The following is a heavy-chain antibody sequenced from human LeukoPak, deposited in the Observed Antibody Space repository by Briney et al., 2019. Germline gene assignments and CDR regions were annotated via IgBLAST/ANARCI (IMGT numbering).Heavy chain of an antibody. CDR2: IRSKAYGGTT. CDR1: GFTFGDYA. Sequence: PGGSLRLSCTTSGFTFGDYAMSWVRQAPGKGLEWVGFIRSKAYGGTTEYAASVKGRFTISRDDSKTIAYLQMNSLKTEDTAVYYCTRDGSVSYGGYYFDYWGQGTLVTVSS. V-gene: IGHV3-49*04. J-gene: IGHJ4*02. D-gene: IGHD1-26*01. CDR3: TRDGSVSYGGYYFDY.